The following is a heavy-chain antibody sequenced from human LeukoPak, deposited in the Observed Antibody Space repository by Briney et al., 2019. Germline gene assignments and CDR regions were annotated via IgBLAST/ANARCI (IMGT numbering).Heavy chain of an antibody. CDR3: ASTSGYYYYGMDV. V-gene: IGHV4-34*01. Sequence: SETLSLTCAVYGGSFSGYYWNWIRQPPGKGLEWIGEINHSGSTNYNPSLKSRVTISVDTSKNQFSLKLSSVTAADTAVYYCASTSGYYYYGMDVWGQGTTVTVSS. CDR1: GGSFSGYY. J-gene: IGHJ6*02. D-gene: IGHD2-15*01. CDR2: INHSGST.